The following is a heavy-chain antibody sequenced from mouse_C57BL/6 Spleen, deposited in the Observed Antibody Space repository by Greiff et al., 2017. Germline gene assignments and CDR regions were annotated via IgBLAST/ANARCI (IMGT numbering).Heavy chain of an antibody. D-gene: IGHD2-2*01. V-gene: IGHV2-2*01. Sequence: QVQLQQSGPGLVQPSQSLSITCTVSGFSLTSYGVHWVRQSPGKGLEWLGVIWSGGSTDYNAAFISRLSISKDNSKSQVFFKMNSLQADDTAIYYCARIRYGYDAAGTSAMDYWGQGTSVTVSS. CDR2: IWSGGST. J-gene: IGHJ4*01. CDR1: GFSLTSYG. CDR3: ARIRYGYDAAGTSAMDY.